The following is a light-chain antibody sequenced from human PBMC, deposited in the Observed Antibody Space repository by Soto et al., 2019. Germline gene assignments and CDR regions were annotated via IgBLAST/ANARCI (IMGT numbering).Light chain of an antibody. CDR1: QSVSTSY. CDR3: QQYGSAPLYT. J-gene: IGKJ2*01. CDR2: GAS. V-gene: IGKV3-20*01. Sequence: EIVLTQSPGTLSLSPGERVTLSCRASQSVSTSYLAWYQQKPGQAPRLLIYGASSRATAIPDRFSGSGSGTGFTLTISRMEPEDFAVDYWQQYGSAPLYTFGQGTKLEIK.